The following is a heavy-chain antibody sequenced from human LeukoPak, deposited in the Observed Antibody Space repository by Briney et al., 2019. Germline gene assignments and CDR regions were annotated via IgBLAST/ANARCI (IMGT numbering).Heavy chain of an antibody. J-gene: IGHJ4*02. CDR3: ARVEGYSGYDLLDY. CDR2: IYYSGST. V-gene: IGHV4-39*07. D-gene: IGHD5-12*01. Sequence: ETLSLTCTVSGGSISSSSYYWGWIRQPPGKGLEWIGSIYYSGSTYYNPSLKSRVTISVDTSKNQFSLKLSSVTAADTAVYSCARVEGYSGYDLLDYWGQGTLVTVSS. CDR1: GGSISSSSYY.